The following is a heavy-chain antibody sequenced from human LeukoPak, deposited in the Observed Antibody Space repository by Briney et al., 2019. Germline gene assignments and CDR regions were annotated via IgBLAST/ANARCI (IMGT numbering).Heavy chain of an antibody. CDR2: INHSGST. J-gene: IGHJ4*02. V-gene: IGHV4-34*01. Sequence: SETLSLTCAVYGGSFSGYYWSWIRQPPGKGLEWIGEINHSGSTNYNPSLKSRVTISVDTSKNQFSLKLSSVTAADTAVYYCARGLSYDILTGWSPVNFDDYWGQGNLVTVSS. D-gene: IGHD3-9*01. CDR3: ARGLSYDILTGWSPVNFDDY. CDR1: GGSFSGYY.